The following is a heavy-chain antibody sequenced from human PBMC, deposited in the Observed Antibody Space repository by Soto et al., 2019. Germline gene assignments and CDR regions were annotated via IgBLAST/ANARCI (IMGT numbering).Heavy chain of an antibody. CDR1: GFTFSNAW. CDR3: TTYLGASRRGNWFDP. D-gene: IGHD6-6*01. J-gene: IGHJ5*02. V-gene: IGHV3-15*07. CDR2: IKSKSDYETT. Sequence: EVQLVESGGGLVKPGGSLRLSCAASGFTFSNAWMNWVRQAPGKGLEWVGRIKSKSDYETTDYAAPVKGRFIISREDSKNTLSLQMSRLESEDTAIYYCTTYLGASRRGNWFDPWGQGTLVTVSS.